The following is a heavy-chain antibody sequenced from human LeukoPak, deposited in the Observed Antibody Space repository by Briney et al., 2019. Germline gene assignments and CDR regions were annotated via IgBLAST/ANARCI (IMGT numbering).Heavy chain of an antibody. CDR2: VHSSGST. CDR3: ARLGSGSYYSFGYYYYMDV. V-gene: IGHV4-59*01. J-gene: IGHJ6*03. Sequence: SETLSLTCTVSGGSISSFFWSWIRQPPGKGLEWICYVHSSGSTKYNPSLKSRLIISVDMSKNQFSLKLRSVSVADTAVYYCARLGSGSYYSFGYYYYMDVWGKGTTVTVSS. CDR1: GGSISSFF. D-gene: IGHD3-10*01.